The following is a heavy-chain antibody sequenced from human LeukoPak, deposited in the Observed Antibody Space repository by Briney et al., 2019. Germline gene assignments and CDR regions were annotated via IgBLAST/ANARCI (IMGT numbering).Heavy chain of an antibody. CDR1: GGSISGSNYY. D-gene: IGHD3-16*01. Sequence: KPSETLSLTCTVSGGSISGSNYYWAWIRQPPGKGLEWIGTIYYSGSTYYNPSLKSRVTMSVDTSKNQFSLKLSSVTAADTAVYYCAREGSRFLLYNWFDPWGQGTLVTVSP. V-gene: IGHV4-39*02. CDR3: AREGSRFLLYNWFDP. J-gene: IGHJ5*02. CDR2: IYYSGST.